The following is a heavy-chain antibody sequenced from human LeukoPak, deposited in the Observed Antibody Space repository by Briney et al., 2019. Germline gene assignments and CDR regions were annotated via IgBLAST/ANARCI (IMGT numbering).Heavy chain of an antibody. CDR2: IYHSGIT. CDR3: ARHLAPSSGYLTLDY. Sequence: SETLSLTCTVSGGSISPYYWSWIRQSPGKGLEWIAHIYHSGITSHNPSLKSRLAISVDTSKNQFSLKLSSVTAADTAVYYCARHLAPSSGYLTLDYWGQGTLVTVSS. CDR1: GGSISPYY. J-gene: IGHJ4*02. V-gene: IGHV4-59*08. D-gene: IGHD3-22*01.